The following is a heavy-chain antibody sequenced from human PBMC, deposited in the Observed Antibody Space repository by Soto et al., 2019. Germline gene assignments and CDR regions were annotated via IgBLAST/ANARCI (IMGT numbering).Heavy chain of an antibody. CDR2: ISGSGDST. Sequence: GGSLRLSCAASGFTFSSYGMSWVRQAPGKGLECVSIISGSGDSTHYADSVRGRFTISRDNSKNTVYLQMNSLRAEDTAVYYCANVTSKIFDSWGQGTLVTVSS. V-gene: IGHV3-23*01. D-gene: IGHD2-21*02. J-gene: IGHJ4*02. CDR3: ANVTSKIFDS. CDR1: GFTFSSYG.